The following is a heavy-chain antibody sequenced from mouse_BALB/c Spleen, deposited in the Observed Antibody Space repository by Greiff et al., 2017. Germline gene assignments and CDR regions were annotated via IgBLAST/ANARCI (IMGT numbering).Heavy chain of an antibody. D-gene: IGHD2-10*02. CDR2: IYPGDGDT. J-gene: IGHJ2*01. CDR3: ARSGYGNQGY. V-gene: IGHV1-87*01. CDR1: GYTFTSYW. Sequence: VQLQQSGAELARPGASVKLSCKASGYTFTSYWMQWVKQRPGQGLEWIGAIYPGDGDTRYTQKFKGKATLTADKSSSTAYMQLSSLASEDSAVYYCARSGYGNQGYWGQGTTLTVSS.